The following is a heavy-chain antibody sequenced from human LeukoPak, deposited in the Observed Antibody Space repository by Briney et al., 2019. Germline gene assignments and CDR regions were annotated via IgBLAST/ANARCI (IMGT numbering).Heavy chain of an antibody. CDR1: GFTFDDYA. D-gene: IGHD3-10*01. CDR2: ISWNSGSI. J-gene: IGHJ4*02. CDR3: ARDLWFGA. V-gene: IGHV3-9*01. Sequence: GGSLRLSCAAFGFTFDDYAMHWVRQAPGKGLEWVSGISWNSGSIGYADSVKGRFTISRDNAKNSLYLQMNSLRAEDTAVYYCARDLWFGAGGQGTLVTVSS.